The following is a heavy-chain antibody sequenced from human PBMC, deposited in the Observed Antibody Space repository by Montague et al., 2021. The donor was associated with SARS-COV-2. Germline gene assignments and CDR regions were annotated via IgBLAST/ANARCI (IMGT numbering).Heavy chain of an antibody. CDR3: ARDRPRSHYYGSGTYTWGGDGMDV. Sequence: SETLSLTCTVYGGSISSYYWSWIRQPAGKGLEWIGRIYSSGSTNYNPSLKSRVTMSADTSKNQFSLKLGSVTAADTALYYCARDRPRSHYYGSGTYTWGGDGMDVWGQGTTVTVSS. D-gene: IGHD3-10*01. J-gene: IGHJ6*02. CDR1: GGSISSYY. V-gene: IGHV4-4*07. CDR2: IYSSGST.